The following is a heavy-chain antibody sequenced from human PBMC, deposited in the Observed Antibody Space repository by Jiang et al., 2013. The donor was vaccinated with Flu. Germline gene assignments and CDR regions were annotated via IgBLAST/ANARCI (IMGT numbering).Heavy chain of an antibody. CDR2: IYDSGST. J-gene: IGHJ4*02. D-gene: IGHD6-19*01. Sequence: LLKPSETLSLTCTVSGGSISSTTYYWAWIRQPPGKGLEWIGSIYDSGSTYYNPSLKSRVSISVDASKNQFSLRLSSVTAADTAVYYCARRVAVSNFYFDCWGQGTLVTVSS. V-gene: IGHV4-39*01. CDR1: GGSISSTTYY. CDR3: ARRVAVSNFYFDC.